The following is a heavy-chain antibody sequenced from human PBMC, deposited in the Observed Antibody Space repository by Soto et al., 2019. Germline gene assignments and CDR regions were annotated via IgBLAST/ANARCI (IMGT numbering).Heavy chain of an antibody. V-gene: IGHV4-4*07. CDR3: ARTPDSSYDSSGYYYPYYFDY. Sequence: SETLSLTCTVSGGSISSYYWSWIRQPAGKGLEWIGRIYTSGSTNYNPSLKSRVTMSVDTSKNQFSLKLSSVTAADTAVYYCARTPDSSYDSSGYYYPYYFDYWGQGTLVTV. D-gene: IGHD3-22*01. J-gene: IGHJ4*02. CDR1: GGSISSYY. CDR2: IYTSGST.